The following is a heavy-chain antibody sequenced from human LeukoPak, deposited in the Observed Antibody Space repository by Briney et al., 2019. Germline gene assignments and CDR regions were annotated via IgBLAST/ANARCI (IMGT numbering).Heavy chain of an antibody. Sequence: PSETLSLTCTVSGGSISSSCYCWGWIRQPPGKGLEWIGSIDYSENTNYNPSLKSRYTISLVMAQNQFSLKLSSVTAPATAVHYGARRRWSNDELVCYYWGQGTLVTVSS. J-gene: IGHJ4*02. D-gene: IGHD2-8*01. CDR3: ARRRWSNDELVCYY. V-gene: IGHV4-39*01. CDR1: GGSISSSCYC. CDR2: IDYSENT.